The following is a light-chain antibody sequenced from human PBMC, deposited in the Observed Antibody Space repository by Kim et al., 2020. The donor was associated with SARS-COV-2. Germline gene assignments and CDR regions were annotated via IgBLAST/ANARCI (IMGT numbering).Light chain of an antibody. CDR2: GAS. Sequence: AIQMTQSPSSLSAFVGDKVTITCRASQDIRNDLGWYRQIPGKAPNLLIYGASTLQSGVPSRFSGSGSGTNFTLTITSLQPEDFATYFCLQSDTFPYTCGPWTKLEI. CDR1: QDIRND. CDR3: LQSDTFPYT. J-gene: IGKJ2*01. V-gene: IGKV1-6*01.